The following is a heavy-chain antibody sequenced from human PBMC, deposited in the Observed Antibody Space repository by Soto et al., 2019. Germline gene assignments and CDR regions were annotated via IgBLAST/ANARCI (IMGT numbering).Heavy chain of an antibody. J-gene: IGHJ6*02. CDR3: ARGWSRYVGSYYGMDV. Sequence: QVQLVESGGGVVQPGRSLRLSCAGSGFTFSSYAMHWVRQAPGKGLEWVAVISFDGNNEYYADSVKGRFTISRDSSKNTLFLQMNSLSPEDAEVYYGARGWSRYVGSYYGMDVWGQGTMVTVSS. CDR1: GFTFSSYA. V-gene: IGHV3-30-3*01. D-gene: IGHD3-3*01. CDR2: ISFDGNNE.